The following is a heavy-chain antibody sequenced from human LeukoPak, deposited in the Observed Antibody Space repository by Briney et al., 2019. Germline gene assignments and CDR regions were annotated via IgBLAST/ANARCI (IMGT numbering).Heavy chain of an antibody. J-gene: IGHJ4*02. CDR1: GFTFSSYA. CDR2: ISYDGSNK. CDR3: ARDTGIAVAGTNELNY. V-gene: IGHV3-30-3*01. D-gene: IGHD6-19*01. Sequence: GGSLRLSCAASGFTFSSYAMHWVRQAPGKGLEWVAVISYDGSNKYYADSVKGRFTISRDNSKNTLYLQMNSLRAEVMAVYYCARDTGIAVAGTNELNYWGQGTLVTVSS.